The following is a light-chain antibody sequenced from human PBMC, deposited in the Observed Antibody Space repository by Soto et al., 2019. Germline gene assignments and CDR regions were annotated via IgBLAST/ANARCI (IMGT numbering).Light chain of an antibody. CDR3: QQYNSYSYT. CDR2: DAS. CDR1: QSISSW. J-gene: IGKJ2*01. V-gene: IGKV1-5*01. Sequence: DIQMTQSPSTLSASVGDRVTITCRASQSISSWLAWYQQKPGKAPKLLIYDASRLESGVPSRFSGSGSGTEFTLTISRLQPDDFATYYCQQYNSYSYTFGQGTKLEIK.